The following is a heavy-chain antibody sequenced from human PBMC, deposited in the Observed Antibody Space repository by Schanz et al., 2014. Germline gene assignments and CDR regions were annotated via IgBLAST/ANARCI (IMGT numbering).Heavy chain of an antibody. V-gene: IGHV3-23*01. CDR1: GFSFTTYA. D-gene: IGHD6-13*01. Sequence: EVQLLESGGGLVQPGGSLRLSCASSGFSFTTYAMSWVRQAPGRGLEWVSASNTGVKTYYEDSVRGRFTMSRDNSKNTLYLQMNSLRAGDAAVYYCAGGLIAAAGGAFDYWGQGTLVAVSA. J-gene: IGHJ4*02. CDR2: SNTGVKT. CDR3: AGGLIAAAGGAFDY.